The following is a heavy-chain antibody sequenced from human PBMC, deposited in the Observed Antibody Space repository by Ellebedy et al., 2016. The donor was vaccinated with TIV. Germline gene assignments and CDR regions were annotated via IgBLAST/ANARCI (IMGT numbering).Heavy chain of an antibody. CDR1: GGSISSYY. D-gene: IGHD2-2*01. J-gene: IGHJ6*02. CDR2: IYYSGST. V-gene: IGHV4-59*01. Sequence: GSLRLXCTVSGGSISSYYWSWIRQPPGKGLEWIGYIYYSGSTNYNPSLKSRVTISVDTSKNQFSLKLSSVTAADTAVYYCARGANYCSSTSCYGVPYYYYYYGMDVWGQGTTVTVSS. CDR3: ARGANYCSSTSCYGVPYYYYYYGMDV.